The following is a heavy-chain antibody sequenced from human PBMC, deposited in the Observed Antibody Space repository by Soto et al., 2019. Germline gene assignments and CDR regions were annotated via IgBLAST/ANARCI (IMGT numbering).Heavy chain of an antibody. V-gene: IGHV1-3*01. CDR2: INAGNGNT. CDR1: GYTFTGYA. D-gene: IGHD6-19*01. CDR3: ARAVEVAAVFDY. J-gene: IGHJ4*02. Sequence: ASVKVSCKASGYTFTGYAMHWVRQAPGQRLEWMGWINAGNGNTKYSQKFQGRVTITRDTSASAAYMELSSLSSEDTAVYYCARAVEVAAVFDYWGQGTLVTVSS.